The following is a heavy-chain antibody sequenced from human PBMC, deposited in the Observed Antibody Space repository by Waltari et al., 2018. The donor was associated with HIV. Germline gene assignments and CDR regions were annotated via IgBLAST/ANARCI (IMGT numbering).Heavy chain of an antibody. D-gene: IGHD6-19*01. CDR2: LYSGGST. CDR1: GFTVSRYY. V-gene: IGHV3-66*01. Sequence: EVQLVESGGGLVQPGGSLRLPCAASGFTVSRYYMRWVSQAPGKGLEWVSVLYSGGSTYYADSVNGRFTISRDNSKNTLYLQMNSLRAEDTAVYYCARRIAVAGYYFDYWGQGTLVTVSS. CDR3: ARRIAVAGYYFDY. J-gene: IGHJ4*02.